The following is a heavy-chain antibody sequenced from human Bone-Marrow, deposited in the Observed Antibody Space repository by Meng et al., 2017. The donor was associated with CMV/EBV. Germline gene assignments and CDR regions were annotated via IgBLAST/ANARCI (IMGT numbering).Heavy chain of an antibody. Sequence: GESLKISCAASGFTFSSYSMNWVRQAPGKGLEWVSSTDSSSRIIYYAESVKGRFTISRDNAKNSLYLQMNSLRAEDTAVYYCARGVYQAAAGSSGFDYWGQGTLVTVSS. CDR1: GFTFSSYS. V-gene: IGHV3-21*06. CDR3: ARGVYQAAAGSSGFDY. CDR2: TDSSSRII. J-gene: IGHJ4*02. D-gene: IGHD6-13*01.